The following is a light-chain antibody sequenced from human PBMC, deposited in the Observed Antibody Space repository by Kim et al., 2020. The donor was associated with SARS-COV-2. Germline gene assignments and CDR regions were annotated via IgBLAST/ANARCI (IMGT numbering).Light chain of an antibody. CDR1: QNINSW. CDR2: KAS. CDR3: QQYNAHRT. V-gene: IGKV1-5*03. J-gene: IGKJ1*01. Sequence: DIQMTQSPSTLSASVGDRVTITCRASQNINSWLAWYQQKPGKAPKLLIYKASSLESGVPSRFSGSGSGTECTLTISLQPDDFATYYCQQYNAHRTFGQGTKVDIK.